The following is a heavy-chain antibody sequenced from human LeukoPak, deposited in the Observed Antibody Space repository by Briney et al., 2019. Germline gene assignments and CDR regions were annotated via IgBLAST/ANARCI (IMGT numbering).Heavy chain of an antibody. CDR1: AYTFTSYG. CDR2: ISAYNGNT. J-gene: IGHJ6*02. V-gene: IGHV1-18*01. CDR3: ARQGLVVVAATRYYYYGMDV. D-gene: IGHD2-15*01. Sequence: ASVKVSCKASAYTFTSYGISWVRQAPGQGLEWMGWISAYNGNTNYAQKLQGRVTMTTDTSTSTAYMELRSLRSDDTAVYYCARQGLVVVAATRYYYYGMDVWGQGTTVTVSS.